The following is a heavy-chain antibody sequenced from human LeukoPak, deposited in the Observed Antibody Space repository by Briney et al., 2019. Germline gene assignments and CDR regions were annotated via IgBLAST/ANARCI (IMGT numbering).Heavy chain of an antibody. Sequence: ASVKVSCKASGYTFTTYYMHWVRQAPGQGLEWMGIINPSGGGTTYAQKFQGRVTMTSDTSTNTVYMQLSSLRSEDMAIYYCSRARWYGGAFDIWGQGTMVTVSS. D-gene: IGHD6-13*01. CDR3: SRARWYGGAFDI. J-gene: IGHJ3*02. V-gene: IGHV1-46*03. CDR1: GYTFTTYY. CDR2: INPSGGGT.